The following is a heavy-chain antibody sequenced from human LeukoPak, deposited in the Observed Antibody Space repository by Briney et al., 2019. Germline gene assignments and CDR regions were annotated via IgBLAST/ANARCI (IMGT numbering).Heavy chain of an antibody. V-gene: IGHV3-30-3*01. J-gene: IGHJ6*02. D-gene: IGHD3-3*01. CDR2: ISYDGNNK. Sequence: GRSLRLSCAASGFTFSSYAMHWVRQAPGKGLEWVAVISYDGNNKYYADSVKGRFTISRDNSKNTLYLQMNSLRAEDTAVYYCASGAWYYDFWSGLDVWGQGTTVTVSS. CDR3: ASGAWYYDFWSGLDV. CDR1: GFTFSSYA.